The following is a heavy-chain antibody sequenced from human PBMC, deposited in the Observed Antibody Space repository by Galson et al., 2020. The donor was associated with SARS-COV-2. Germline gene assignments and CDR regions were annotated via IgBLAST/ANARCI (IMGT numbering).Heavy chain of an antibody. J-gene: IGHJ6*02. CDR1: GFTFTSSA. CDR3: AANRGRHYDSSGYYYSYYYGMDV. V-gene: IGHV1-58*02. CDR2: IVVGSGNT. Sequence: SVKVSCKASGFTFTSSAMQWVRQARGQRLEWIGWIVVGSGNTNYAQKFQERVTIIRDMSTSTAYMELSSLRSEDTAVYYCAANRGRHYDSSGYYYSYYYGMDVWGQGTTVTVSS. D-gene: IGHD3-22*01.